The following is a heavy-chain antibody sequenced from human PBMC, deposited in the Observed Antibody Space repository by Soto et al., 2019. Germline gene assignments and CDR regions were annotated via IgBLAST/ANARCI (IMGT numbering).Heavy chain of an antibody. Sequence: QVQLVESGGGVVQPGRSLRLSCAASGFTFSSYGMHWVRQAPGKGLEWVAVIWYDGSNKYYADSVKGRFTISRDNSKNTLYLQMNSLRAEDTAVYYCARDSGLRFLEWLPSYLDYWGQGTLVTVSS. CDR2: IWYDGSNK. CDR1: GFTFSSYG. CDR3: ARDSGLRFLEWLPSYLDY. D-gene: IGHD3-3*01. J-gene: IGHJ4*02. V-gene: IGHV3-33*01.